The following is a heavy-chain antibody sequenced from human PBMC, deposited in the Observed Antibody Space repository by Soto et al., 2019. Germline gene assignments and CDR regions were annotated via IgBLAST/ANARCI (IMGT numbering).Heavy chain of an antibody. CDR1: GGSISSYY. J-gene: IGHJ3*02. CDR3: ADDQISQDAFDI. V-gene: IGHV4-59*01. Sequence: PSETLSLTCTVSGGSISSYYWSWIRQPPGKGLEWIGYIYYSGSTNYNPSLKSRVTISVDTSKNQFSLKLSSVTAADTAVYYCADDQISQDAFDIWGQGTMVTVSS. CDR2: IYYSGST.